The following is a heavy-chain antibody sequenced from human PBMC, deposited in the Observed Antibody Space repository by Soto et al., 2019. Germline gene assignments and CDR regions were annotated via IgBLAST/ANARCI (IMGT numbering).Heavy chain of an antibody. CDR1: GGTFSAYS. Sequence: QVQLVQSGAEVKKPGSSVRVSCKPSGGTFSAYSISWVRRAPGQGLEWMGGIIPIFGTANYAQTFHGRVTICAGVSASTDYIELRSLRSDDRGMYFCAREGGGALARTAGWGQGSLVSGSS. V-gene: IGHV1-69*01. CDR3: AREGGGALARTAG. J-gene: IGHJ4*02. D-gene: IGHD6-19*01. CDR2: IIPIFGTA.